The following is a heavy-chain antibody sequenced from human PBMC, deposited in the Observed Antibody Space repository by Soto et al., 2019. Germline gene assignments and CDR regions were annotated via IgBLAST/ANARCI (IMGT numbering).Heavy chain of an antibody. CDR3: ARGSIAAAGTAGYFDY. V-gene: IGHV6-1*01. Sequence: XQALCLPCAISGDSVSSNSAAWNSIRPSPSRGLEWLGRTYYRSKWYNDYAVSVKSRITINPDTSKNQFSLQLNSVTPEDTAVYYFARGSIAAAGTAGYFDYWGQGTLVTVSS. D-gene: IGHD6-13*01. J-gene: IGHJ4*02. CDR2: TYYRSKWYN. CDR1: GDSVSSNSAA.